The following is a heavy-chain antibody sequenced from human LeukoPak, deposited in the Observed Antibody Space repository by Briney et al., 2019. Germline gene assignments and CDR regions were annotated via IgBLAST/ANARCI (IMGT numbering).Heavy chain of an antibody. CDR3: VRDRVFRDFDY. J-gene: IGHJ4*02. D-gene: IGHD3-10*01. V-gene: IGHV3-48*03. Sequence: GGSLRLSCAASGFTFSSYAMHWVRQAPGKGLEWVSYISSSGSTKYYADSVKGRFTISRDNAKNSLYLQMNSLRAEDTAVYYCVRDRVFRDFDYWGQGTLVTVSS. CDR2: ISSSGSTK. CDR1: GFTFSSYA.